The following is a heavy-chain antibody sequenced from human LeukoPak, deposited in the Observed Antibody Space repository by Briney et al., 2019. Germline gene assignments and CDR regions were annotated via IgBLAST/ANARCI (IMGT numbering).Heavy chain of an antibody. CDR1: GFTFSRFA. J-gene: IGHJ4*02. Sequence: PGGSLRLSCAASGFTFSRFALSWVRQAPGKGLEWVSGVSYIRVATYYADSVKGRFTISRDDSQNILYLQMNGLRAEDTAVYYCAKKGSRIAAAGPYFDYWGQGTLVTVSS. V-gene: IGHV3-23*01. D-gene: IGHD6-13*01. CDR3: AKKGSRIAAAGPYFDY. CDR2: VSYIRVAT.